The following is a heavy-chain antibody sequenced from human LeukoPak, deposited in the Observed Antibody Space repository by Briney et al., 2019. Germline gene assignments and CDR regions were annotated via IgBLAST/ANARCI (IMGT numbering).Heavy chain of an antibody. CDR2: IYYSGST. J-gene: IGHJ4*02. Sequence: PSETLSLTCTVSGGSISSSSYYRGWIRQPPGKGLEWIGSIYYSGSTYYNPSLKSRVTISVDTSKNQFSLKLSSVTAADTAVYYCARHPGGFYYFDYWGQGTLVTVSS. CDR3: ARHPGGFYYFDY. V-gene: IGHV4-39*01. CDR1: GGSISSSSYY.